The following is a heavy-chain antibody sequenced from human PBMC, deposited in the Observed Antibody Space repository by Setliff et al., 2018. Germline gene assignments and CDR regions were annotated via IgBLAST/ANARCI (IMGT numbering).Heavy chain of an antibody. CDR3: ARAGGSGAGYDYLGV. CDR1: GFIFSPYA. V-gene: IGHV3-23*01. J-gene: IGHJ6*03. Sequence: PRGSLRLSCEASGFIFSPYAMVWVRQAPGKGLEWVSIISGDASYTAYADSVKGRFTISRDNSKNTLYLQMNSLRGDDTAVYHCARAGGSGAGYDYLGVWGRGTTVTVSS. CDR2: ISGDASYT. D-gene: IGHD5-12*01.